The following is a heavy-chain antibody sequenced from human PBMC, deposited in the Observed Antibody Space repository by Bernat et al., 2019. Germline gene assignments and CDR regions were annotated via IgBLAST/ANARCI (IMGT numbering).Heavy chain of an antibody. D-gene: IGHD1-26*01. CDR1: GFTFSTNG. Sequence: QVQLVESGGGVVQPGGSLRLSCAAPGFTFSTNGLPWVRQAPGKGLEWVAFIRYDGSNKYYADSVKGRFTISRDNSKNTLYLQINSLRAEDTAVYYCAKDRGGGSYFDYWGQGTLVTVSS. J-gene: IGHJ4*02. CDR3: AKDRGGGSYFDY. CDR2: IRYDGSNK. V-gene: IGHV3-30*02.